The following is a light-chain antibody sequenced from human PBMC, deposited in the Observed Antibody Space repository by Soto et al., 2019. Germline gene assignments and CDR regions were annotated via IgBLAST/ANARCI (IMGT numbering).Light chain of an antibody. CDR3: QQANNFPHA. CDR2: GAS. J-gene: IGKJ4*01. CDR1: QDISSW. Sequence: DIQMTQSPSSVSASVGDRVTITCRASQDISSWLAWYQQKPGKAPKLLIYGASNLESGVPSRFSGSGAETEFTLTLSSLQPEDFATYYCQQANNFPHAFGGGTKVEIK. V-gene: IGKV1-12*01.